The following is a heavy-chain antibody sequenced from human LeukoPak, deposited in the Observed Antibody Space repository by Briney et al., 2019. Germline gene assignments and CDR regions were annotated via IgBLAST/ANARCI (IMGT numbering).Heavy chain of an antibody. Sequence: PSETLSLTCTVSGGSISSYYWSWIRQPPGKGLEWIGYIYYSGSTNYNPSLKSRVTISVDTSKNQFSLKLSSVTAADTAVYYCARGNDYGGAFDIWGQGTMVTVSS. J-gene: IGHJ3*02. CDR2: IYYSGST. D-gene: IGHD4-17*01. CDR3: ARGNDYGGAFDI. CDR1: GGSISSYY. V-gene: IGHV4-59*12.